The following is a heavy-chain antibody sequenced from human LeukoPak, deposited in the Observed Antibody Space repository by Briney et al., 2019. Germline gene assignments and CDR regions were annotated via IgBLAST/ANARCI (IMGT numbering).Heavy chain of an antibody. CDR1: GFTLSSYG. CDR2: IWYDGSNE. D-gene: IGHD6-13*01. J-gene: IGHJ4*02. Sequence: PGRSLRLSCAASGFTLSSYGMHWVRQAPGKGLEWVALIWYDGSNEYYADSVKGRFTISRDNSNNTLYLQMNSLRAEDTAVYYCARDSRSTWYADYWGQGTLVTVSS. CDR3: ARDSRSTWYADY. V-gene: IGHV3-33*01.